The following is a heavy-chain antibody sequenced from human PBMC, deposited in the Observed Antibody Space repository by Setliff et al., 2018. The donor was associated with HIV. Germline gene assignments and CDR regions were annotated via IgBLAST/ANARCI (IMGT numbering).Heavy chain of an antibody. CDR3: ASARTFYAESALDY. V-gene: IGHV3-74*01. CDR1: GFAFTNVW. Sequence: GGSLRLSCATSGFAFTNVWMGWVRQAPGKGLVWVSRISPDGNIISYADSVKGRFTISRDNAKNTLYLQMNTLRAEDTAVYYCASARTFYAESALDYWGQGTLVTVSS. CDR2: ISPDGNII. J-gene: IGHJ4*02. D-gene: IGHD4-17*01.